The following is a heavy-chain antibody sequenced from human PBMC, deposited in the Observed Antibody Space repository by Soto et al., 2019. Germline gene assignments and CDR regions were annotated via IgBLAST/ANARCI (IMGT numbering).Heavy chain of an antibody. CDR2: IYYSGST. CDR1: GGSISSYY. V-gene: IGHV4-59*01. CDR3: ARYTPYCSSTSCYAGPRYYYYYMDV. J-gene: IGHJ6*03. D-gene: IGHD2-2*01. Sequence: SETLSLTCTVSGGSISSYYWSWIRQPPGKGLEWIGYIYYSGSTNYNPSLKSRVTISVDTSKNQFSLKLSSVTAADTAVYYCARYTPYCSSTSCYAGPRYYYYYMDVWGKGTTVTVSS.